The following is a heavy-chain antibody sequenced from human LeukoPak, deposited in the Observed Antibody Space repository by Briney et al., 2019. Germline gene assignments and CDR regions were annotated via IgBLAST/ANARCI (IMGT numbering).Heavy chain of an antibody. J-gene: IGHJ4*02. CDR3: AKGDHAVDGSDLDY. CDR2: ISNHGNRK. Sequence: GGSLRPSCAASGFTFSNYGMHWVRQAPGKGLEWLALISNHGNRKYYADAVKGRFTISRDNSKNTFYLQMNSLRADDTAVYYCAKGDHAVDGSDLDYWGQGTLVTVSS. V-gene: IGHV3-30*18. CDR1: GFTFSNYG. D-gene: IGHD6-19*01.